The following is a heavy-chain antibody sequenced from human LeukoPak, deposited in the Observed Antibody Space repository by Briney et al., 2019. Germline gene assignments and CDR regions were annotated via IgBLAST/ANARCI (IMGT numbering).Heavy chain of an antibody. J-gene: IGHJ6*03. D-gene: IGHD3-10*01. CDR3: TTDSPYYYGSGSHRYYMDV. Sequence: GGSLRLSCAASGFTFSNAWMSWVRQAPGKGLEWVGRIKSKTDGGTTDYAAPVKRRFTISRDDSKNTLYLQMNSLKTEDTAVYYCTTDSPYYYGSGSHRYYMDVWGKGTTVTVSS. CDR2: IKSKTDGGTT. V-gene: IGHV3-15*01. CDR1: GFTFSNAW.